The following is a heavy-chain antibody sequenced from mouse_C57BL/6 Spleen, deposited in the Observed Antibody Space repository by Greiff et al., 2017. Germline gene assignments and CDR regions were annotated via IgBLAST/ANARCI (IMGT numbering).Heavy chain of an antibody. CDR2: IDPANGDT. V-gene: IGHV14-4*01. J-gene: IGHJ3*01. Sequence: EVQLQQSGAELVRPGASVKLSCTASGFNIKDDYMHWVKQRPEQGLEWIGWIDPANGDTEYASKFQGKATITADTSSNTAYLQLSSLTSEDTAVYYCTKVTTRAWFAYWGQGTLVTVSA. D-gene: IGHD2-2*01. CDR3: TKVTTRAWFAY. CDR1: GFNIKDDY.